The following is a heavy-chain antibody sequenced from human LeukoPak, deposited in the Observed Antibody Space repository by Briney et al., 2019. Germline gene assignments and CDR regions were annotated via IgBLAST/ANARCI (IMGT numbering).Heavy chain of an antibody. Sequence: PSETLSLTCTVSNGDLNNYYWSWVRQPPGKGLEWIGYIYYRGSTKYNPSLKSRVTISIDTSNDQVSLRLTSVTAADTAVYYCARSESGVQYFQHYFYIDAWGKGTTVTASS. J-gene: IGHJ6*03. D-gene: IGHD2-2*01. V-gene: IGHV4-59*01. CDR1: NGDLNNYY. CDR2: IYYRGST. CDR3: ARSESGVQYFQHYFYIDA.